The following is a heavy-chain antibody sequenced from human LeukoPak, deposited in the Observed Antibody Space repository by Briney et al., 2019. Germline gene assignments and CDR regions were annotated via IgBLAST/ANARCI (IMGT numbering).Heavy chain of an antibody. J-gene: IGHJ3*02. CDR1: RVTFSNYW. CDR3: ASHGDYDAFDI. CDR2: INSVGSST. V-gene: IGHV3-74*01. D-gene: IGHD4-17*01. Sequence: PGGSLRLSCAASRVTFSNYWMHWVRQAPGKGLVWVSRINSVGSSTSYADSARGRFTISRDNARNTLYLQMNSLRAEDTAVYYCASHGDYDAFDIWGQGTMVTVSS.